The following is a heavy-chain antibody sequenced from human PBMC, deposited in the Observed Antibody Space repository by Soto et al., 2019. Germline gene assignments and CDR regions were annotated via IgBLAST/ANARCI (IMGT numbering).Heavy chain of an antibody. CDR2: IKSKAHGETA. Sequence: EAQLVESGGGLVEPGGSLRVSCAASGFSFSDAWMIWVRQAPGKGLEWVGRIKSKAHGETADYAAPVKGRFTNSRDDSKYTVYLQMNNLKIEDTAVYYCTTGVDGYNPFDYWGQGTLVTVSS. CDR1: GFSFSDAW. CDR3: TTGVDGYNPFDY. V-gene: IGHV3-15*01. D-gene: IGHD5-12*01. J-gene: IGHJ4*02.